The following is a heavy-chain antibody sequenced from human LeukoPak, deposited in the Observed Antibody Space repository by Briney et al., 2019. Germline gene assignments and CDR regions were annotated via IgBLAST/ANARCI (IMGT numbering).Heavy chain of an antibody. Sequence: SETLSLTCTVSGGSISSNYWNWIRQPPGKGPEWIGYIYYSGSTNYSPSLKSRVTISVDTSKNQFSLKLSSVTAADTAVYYCARGDSGTFLFDYWGQGTLVTVSS. CDR1: GGSISSNY. J-gene: IGHJ4*02. CDR2: IYYSGST. CDR3: ARGDSGTFLFDY. D-gene: IGHD1-26*01. V-gene: IGHV4-59*01.